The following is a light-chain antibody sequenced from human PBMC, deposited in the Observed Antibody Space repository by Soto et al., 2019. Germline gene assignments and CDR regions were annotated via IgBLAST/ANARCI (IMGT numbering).Light chain of an antibody. CDR2: GAS. Sequence: EIVMTQSPATLSVSPGGRLTLSCRCSQIIRTNLAWYQQKPGQAPRLLIYGASTRATGVPARFSGSGSGTEFTLTISSLQSEDFAVYYCQQYNNWPPITFGQGTRLEIK. CDR3: QQYNNWPPIT. J-gene: IGKJ5*01. V-gene: IGKV3D-15*01. CDR1: QIIRTN.